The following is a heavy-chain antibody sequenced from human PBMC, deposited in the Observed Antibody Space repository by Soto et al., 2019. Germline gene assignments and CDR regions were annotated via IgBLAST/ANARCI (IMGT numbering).Heavy chain of an antibody. D-gene: IGHD5-12*01. CDR3: ARWGKWLFSDDAFDI. CDR1: GYKFTNYW. CDR2: IYPGDSDT. V-gene: IGHV5-51*01. J-gene: IGHJ3*02. Sequence: GESLKISCKGSGYKFTNYWIIWVRQMPGKGLEWMGIIYPGDSDTRYSPSFQGQVAISADKSISTAYLQWSSLKASDTAIYYCARWGKWLFSDDAFDIWGQGTMVTVSS.